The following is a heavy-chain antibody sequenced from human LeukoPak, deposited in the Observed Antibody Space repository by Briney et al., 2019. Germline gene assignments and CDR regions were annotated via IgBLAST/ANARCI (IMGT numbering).Heavy chain of an antibody. V-gene: IGHV1-69*05. Sequence: GSSVKVSCKASGGTFSSYAISWVRQAPGQGLEWMGGIIPIFGTANYAQKFQGRVTITTDESTSTAYMELSSLRSEDTAVYYCARGGWTLSTGYYYYMDVWGKGTTVTVSS. J-gene: IGHJ6*03. CDR1: GGTFSSYA. D-gene: IGHD2-8*02. CDR3: ARGGWTLSTGYYYYMDV. CDR2: IIPIFGTA.